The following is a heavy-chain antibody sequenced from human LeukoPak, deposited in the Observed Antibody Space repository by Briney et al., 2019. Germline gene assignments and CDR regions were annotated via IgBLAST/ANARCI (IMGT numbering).Heavy chain of an antibody. J-gene: IGHJ3*02. Sequence: SVKVSCKASGGTFSSYAISWVRQAPGQGLEWMGGIIPIFGTANYAQKLQGRVTMTTDTSTSTAYMELRSLRSDDTAVYYCATTTVVTRGAFDIWGQGTMVTVSS. D-gene: IGHD4-23*01. CDR2: IIPIFGTA. CDR3: ATTTVVTRGAFDI. CDR1: GGTFSSYA. V-gene: IGHV1-69*05.